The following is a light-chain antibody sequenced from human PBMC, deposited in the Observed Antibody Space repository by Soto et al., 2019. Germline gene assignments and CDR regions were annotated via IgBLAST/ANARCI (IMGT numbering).Light chain of an antibody. J-gene: IGKJ1*01. CDR1: QSVTANY. CDR2: GAS. Sequence: EIALTQSPGTLSLSPGERATLSCRASQSVTANYLAWYQQKPGQAPRLLIYGASIGATGIPDRFSGSGSGTDFHLTISRLEPEDFAVYYCLQYGVPLWTFGQGTKVEIK. CDR3: LQYGVPLWT. V-gene: IGKV3-20*01.